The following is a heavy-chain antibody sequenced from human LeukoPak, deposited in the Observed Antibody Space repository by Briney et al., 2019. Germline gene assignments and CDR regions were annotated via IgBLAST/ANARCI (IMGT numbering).Heavy chain of an antibody. D-gene: IGHD3-16*01. V-gene: IGHV3-7*01. CDR3: ARFLWGYYGMDV. CDR2: IKQDGSEK. J-gene: IGHJ6*02. CDR1: GFTFSSYA. Sequence: GGSLRLSCAASGFTFSSYAMSWVRQAPGKGLEWVANIKQDGSEKYYVDSVKGRFTISRDNAKNSLYLQMNSLRAEDTAVYYCARFLWGYYGMDVWGQGTTVTVSS.